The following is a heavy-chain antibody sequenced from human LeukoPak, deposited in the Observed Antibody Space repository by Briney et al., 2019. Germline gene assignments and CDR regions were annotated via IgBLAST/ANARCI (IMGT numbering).Heavy chain of an antibody. CDR1: GGSISSSSYY. Sequence: SETLSLTCTVSGGSISSSSYYWGWIRQPPGKGLEWIGSIYYSGSTYYNPSLKSRVTISVDTSKNQFSLKLSSVTAADTAVYYCARDNDYADYYYYYMDVWGKGTTVTVSS. V-gene: IGHV4-39*07. J-gene: IGHJ6*03. CDR3: ARDNDYADYYYYYMDV. CDR2: IYYSGST. D-gene: IGHD4-17*01.